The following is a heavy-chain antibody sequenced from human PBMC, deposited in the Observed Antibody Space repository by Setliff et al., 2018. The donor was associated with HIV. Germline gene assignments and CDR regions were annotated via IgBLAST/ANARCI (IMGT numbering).Heavy chain of an antibody. J-gene: IGHJ4*02. V-gene: IGHV1-69*10. Sequence: GASVKVSCKASGGTFSSYAISWVRQAPGQGPEWMGGIIPILGIANYAQKFQGRVTITTDESTSTAYMELTALRSDDTAIYYCARGRGQWAVREYFDQWGQGTPVTVSS. CDR2: IIPILGIA. D-gene: IGHD1-26*01. CDR1: GGTFSSYA. CDR3: ARGRGQWAVREYFDQ.